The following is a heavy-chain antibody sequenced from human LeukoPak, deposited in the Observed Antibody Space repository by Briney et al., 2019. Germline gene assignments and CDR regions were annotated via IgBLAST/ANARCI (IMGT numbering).Heavy chain of an antibody. D-gene: IGHD1-26*01. CDR1: GFAFSSYA. CDR3: ARIREGATTYYYYYGMDV. V-gene: IGHV3-30-3*01. CDR2: ISYDGSNK. Sequence: GGSPRLSCAASGFAFSSYAMHWVRQAPGKGLEWVAVISYDGSNKYYADSVKGRFTISRDNSKNTLYLQMNSLRAEDTAVYYCARIREGATTYYYYYGMDVWGQGTTVTVSS. J-gene: IGHJ6*02.